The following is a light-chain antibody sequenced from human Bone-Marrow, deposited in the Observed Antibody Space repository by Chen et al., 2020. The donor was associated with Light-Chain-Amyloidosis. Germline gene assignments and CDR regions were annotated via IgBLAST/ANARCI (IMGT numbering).Light chain of an antibody. Sequence: SYVLTQPSPVSAAPGQTAQLACGGNNIESTRVHWYQQTPGQAPLLVVYDDSDRPSGIPERLSGSNSGNTATLTISRVEAGDEADYYCQVWDRSSDRPVFGGGTKLTVL. V-gene: IGLV3-21*02. J-gene: IGLJ3*02. CDR2: DDS. CDR1: NIESTR. CDR3: QVWDRSSDRPV.